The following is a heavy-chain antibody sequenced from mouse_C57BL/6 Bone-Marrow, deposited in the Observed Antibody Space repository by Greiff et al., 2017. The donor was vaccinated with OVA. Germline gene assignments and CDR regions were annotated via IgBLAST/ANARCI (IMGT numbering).Heavy chain of an antibody. V-gene: IGHV1-55*01. Sequence: QVQLQQPGAELVKPGASVKMSCKASGYTFTSYWITWVKQRPGQGLEWIGDIYPGSGSTNYNEKFKSKATLTVDTSSSTAYMQLSSLTSEDSAVYYCARHPYHGNSDYAMDYWGQGTSVTVSS. CDR1: GYTFTSYW. J-gene: IGHJ4*01. D-gene: IGHD2-10*01. CDR3: ARHPYHGNSDYAMDY. CDR2: IYPGSGST.